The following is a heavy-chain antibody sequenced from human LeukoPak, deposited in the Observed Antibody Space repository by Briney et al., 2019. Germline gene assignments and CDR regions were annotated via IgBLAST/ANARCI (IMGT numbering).Heavy chain of an antibody. Sequence: ASVKVSCKVSGYTLTELSMHWVRQAPGKGLEWMGGFDPEDGETIYAQKFQGRVTMTEDTSTDTAYMELSSLRSEDTAVYYCATKMVGATALDPWGQGTLVTVSS. J-gene: IGHJ5*02. CDR3: ATKMVGATALDP. V-gene: IGHV1-24*01. CDR2: FDPEDGET. CDR1: GYTLTELS. D-gene: IGHD1-26*01.